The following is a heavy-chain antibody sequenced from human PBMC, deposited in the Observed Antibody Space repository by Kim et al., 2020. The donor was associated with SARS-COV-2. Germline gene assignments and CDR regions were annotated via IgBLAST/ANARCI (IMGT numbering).Heavy chain of an antibody. V-gene: IGHV3-30*02. Sequence: YADSVKGRFTISRDNPKNTLYLQMDSLRTEDTAVYYCAKDLDFWSGNGMDVWGQGTTVTVSS. CDR3: AKDLDFWSGNGMDV. D-gene: IGHD3-3*01. J-gene: IGHJ6*02.